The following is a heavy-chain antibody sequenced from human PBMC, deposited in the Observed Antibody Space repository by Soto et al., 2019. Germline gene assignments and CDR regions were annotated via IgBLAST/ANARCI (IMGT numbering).Heavy chain of an antibody. Sequence: PSQTLSLTCAISGDSVSSNSAAWNWIRQSPSRGLEWLGRTYYRSKWYNDYAVSVKSRITINPDTSKNQFSLQLNSVTPEDTAVYYCARDLDYYDSSLSDAFDIWGQGTMVTVSS. J-gene: IGHJ3*02. V-gene: IGHV6-1*01. CDR1: GDSVSSNSAA. CDR2: TYYRSKWYN. D-gene: IGHD3-22*01. CDR3: ARDLDYYDSSLSDAFDI.